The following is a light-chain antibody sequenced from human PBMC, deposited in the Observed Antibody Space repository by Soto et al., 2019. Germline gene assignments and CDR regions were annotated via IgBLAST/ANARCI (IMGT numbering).Light chain of an antibody. Sequence: DIVLTQSPGTLSLSPGERATLSCRASQSVSSSYLAWYQQRTGHTPRLLIFGASSRAAGIPDRFSCSGSGTDFTLTISRLEPEDFAVYYCQQYGSSPLTFGQGTKVEIK. V-gene: IGKV3-20*01. J-gene: IGKJ1*01. CDR1: QSVSSSY. CDR3: QQYGSSPLT. CDR2: GAS.